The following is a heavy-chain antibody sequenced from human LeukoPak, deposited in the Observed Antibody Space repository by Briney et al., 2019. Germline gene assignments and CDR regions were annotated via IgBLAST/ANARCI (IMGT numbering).Heavy chain of an antibody. CDR3: ARAPVGGRYFDWLLYSDY. CDR2: TLYDGSDK. CDR1: GFNFRSYS. Sequence: GGSLRLSCAASGFNFRSYSMHWVRQAPGKGLEWVAVTLYDGSDKDFADSVKGRFTISRDNAKNSLYLQMNSLRAEDTAVYYCARAPVGGRYFDWLLYSDYWGQGTLVTVSS. J-gene: IGHJ4*02. D-gene: IGHD3-9*01. V-gene: IGHV3-30-3*01.